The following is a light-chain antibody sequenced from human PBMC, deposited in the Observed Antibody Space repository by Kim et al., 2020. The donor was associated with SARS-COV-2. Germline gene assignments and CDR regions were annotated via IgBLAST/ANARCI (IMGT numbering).Light chain of an antibody. CDR1: RGSIDDNY. CDR3: QSYNRDNVI. Sequence: GKTRPISCTRSRGSIDDNYVQWYQQRPGGVPTTVIYEDDQRPSGVSDRFSGSIDNSSNSASLTISGLRTEDEADYYCQSYNRDNVIFGGGTQLTVL. CDR2: EDD. J-gene: IGLJ2*01. V-gene: IGLV6-57*03.